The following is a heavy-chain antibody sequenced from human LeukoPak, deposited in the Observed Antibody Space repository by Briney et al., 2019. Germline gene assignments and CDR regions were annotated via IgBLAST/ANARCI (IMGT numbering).Heavy chain of an antibody. V-gene: IGHV3-48*04. D-gene: IGHD4-23*01. CDR3: ARAGNDYGGNSGYDY. CDR2: ISSSSSTI. CDR1: GFTFSSYS. J-gene: IGHJ4*02. Sequence: PGGSLRLSCAASGFTFSSYSMNWVRQAPGKGLEWVSYISSSSSTIYYADSVKGRFTISRDNAKNSLYLQMNSLRAEDTAVYYCARAGNDYGGNSGYDYWGQGTLVTVSS.